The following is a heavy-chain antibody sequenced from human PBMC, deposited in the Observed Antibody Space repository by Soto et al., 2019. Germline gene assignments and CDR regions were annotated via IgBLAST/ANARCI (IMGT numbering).Heavy chain of an antibody. Sequence: QPQLQESGPGLVKPSETLSLTCTVSNGSTSSRSFYWGWIRQPPGKGLEWIGHVFYSESTFYNPSLRSRVTISVHTSDTRFFLNMRSVTAADTAIYYCVFHEEGAFYYWGPGTLVSVSS. CDR1: NGSTSSRSFY. V-gene: IGHV4-39*01. D-gene: IGHD3-16*01. CDR2: VFYSEST. J-gene: IGHJ4*02. CDR3: VFHEEGAFYY.